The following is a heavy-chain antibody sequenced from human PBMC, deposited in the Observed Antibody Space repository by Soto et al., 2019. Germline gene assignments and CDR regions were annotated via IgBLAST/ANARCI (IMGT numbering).Heavy chain of an antibody. CDR2: ITWNGGNT. V-gene: IGHV3-43*01. CDR3: ARETLSFGSALDV. Sequence: EGSLRLSCAASRFRFDDYNMHWVRQAPGKGLEWVSLITWNGGNTYYADSVKGRFTISRDGTTQSVSLQMTGLKREDTGLYYCARETLSFGSALDVWGQGTTVTVSS. J-gene: IGHJ6*02. D-gene: IGHD3-3*01. CDR1: RFRFDDYN.